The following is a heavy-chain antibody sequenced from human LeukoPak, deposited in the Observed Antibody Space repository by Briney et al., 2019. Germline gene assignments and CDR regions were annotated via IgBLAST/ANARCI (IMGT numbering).Heavy chain of an antibody. CDR1: GFTFSSYA. J-gene: IGHJ4*02. Sequence: GGSLRLSCAASGFTFSSYAMSWVRQAPGKGLEWVSAMSGSGGSTYYADSVKGRFTISRDNSKNTLYLQMNSLRAEDTAVYYCAKTRIAARQVRGAFDYWGQGTLVTVSS. CDR3: AKTRIAARQVRGAFDY. CDR2: MSGSGGST. D-gene: IGHD6-6*01. V-gene: IGHV3-23*01.